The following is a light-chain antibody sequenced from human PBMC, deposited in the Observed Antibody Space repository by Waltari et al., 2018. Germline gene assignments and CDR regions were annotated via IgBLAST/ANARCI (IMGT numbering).Light chain of an antibody. Sequence: DIQMTQSPSSVSASVGDRVTSTGRASQAISSWLAWYQQKPGKAPKLLSYAASSLQSGVPSRFSGSGFGTDFTLTISSLQPEDFATYFCQQFDTFPLTFGPGTRLEIK. CDR2: AAS. J-gene: IGKJ5*01. CDR1: QAISSW. CDR3: QQFDTFPLT. V-gene: IGKV1-12*01.